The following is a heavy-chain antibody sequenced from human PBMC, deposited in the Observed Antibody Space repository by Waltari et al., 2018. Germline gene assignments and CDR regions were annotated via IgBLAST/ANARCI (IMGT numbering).Heavy chain of an antibody. Sequence: QLRLQESGPGLVKPSDTLSLTCTVSGGYISRTNYYWGWIRQPPGKGLEWIGSIYYSGNTYYNPSLKSRVTMSADTSKNQFSLKLSSVTAADTAVYYCARHQDWVVVSATWFDPWGQGTLVTVSS. V-gene: IGHV4-39*01. CDR1: GGYISRTNYY. D-gene: IGHD2-21*02. CDR3: ARHQDWVVVSATWFDP. CDR2: IYYSGNT. J-gene: IGHJ5*02.